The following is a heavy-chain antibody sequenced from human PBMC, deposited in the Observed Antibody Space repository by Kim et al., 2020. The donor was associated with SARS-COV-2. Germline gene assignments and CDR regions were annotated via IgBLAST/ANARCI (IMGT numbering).Heavy chain of an antibody. CDR2: IWYDGSNK. V-gene: IGHV3-33*06. J-gene: IGHJ3*02. Sequence: GGSLRLSCAASGFTFSSYGMHWVRQAPGKGLEWVAVIWYDGSNKYYADSVKGRFTISRDNSKNTLYLQMNSVRAEDTAVYYCAKESPYSGSPSAFDIWGQGTMVYVSS. D-gene: IGHD1-26*01. CDR1: GFTFSSYG. CDR3: AKESPYSGSPSAFDI.